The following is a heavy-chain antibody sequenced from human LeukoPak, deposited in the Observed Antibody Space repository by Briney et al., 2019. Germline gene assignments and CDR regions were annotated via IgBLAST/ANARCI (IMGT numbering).Heavy chain of an antibody. CDR1: GFTFSSYG. J-gene: IGHJ4*02. V-gene: IGHV3-30*18. Sequence: GRSLRLSCAASGFTFSSYGMHWVRQAPGKGLEWAAVISYDGSNKYYADSVKGRFTISRDNSKNTLYLQMNSLRAEDTAVYYCAKAGGYTLKNIATTFDYWGQGTLVTVSS. CDR3: AKAGGYTLKNIATTFDY. D-gene: IGHD3-16*01. CDR2: ISYDGSNK.